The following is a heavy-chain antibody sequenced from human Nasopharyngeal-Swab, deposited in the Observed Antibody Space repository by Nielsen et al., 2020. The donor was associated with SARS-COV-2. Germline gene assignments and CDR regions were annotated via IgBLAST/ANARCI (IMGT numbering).Heavy chain of an antibody. CDR2: ISSSGSTI. Sequence: RGSLRLSCAASGFTFSDYYMSWIRQAPGKGLEWVSYISSSGSTIYYADSVKGRFTISRDNAKNSLYLQMNSLRAEDTAVYYCAWLGVVSYYYMDVWGKGTTVTVSS. CDR3: AWLGVVSYYYMDV. V-gene: IGHV3-11*04. D-gene: IGHD3-10*01. J-gene: IGHJ6*03. CDR1: GFTFSDYY.